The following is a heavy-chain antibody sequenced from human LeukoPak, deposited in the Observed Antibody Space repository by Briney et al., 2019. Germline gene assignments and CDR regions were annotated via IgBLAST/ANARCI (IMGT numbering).Heavy chain of an antibody. V-gene: IGHV3-7*01. D-gene: IGHD4-23*01. CDR3: ARSLTPPDY. J-gene: IGHJ4*02. CDR1: GFTFSSYW. CDR2: IKQDGTEK. Sequence: GGSLRLSCVASGFTFSSYWMSWVRQAPGKGLEWVANIKQDGTEKYYVDSVKGRFTISRDNAKNSLYLQMNSLRAEDTAVYYCARSLTPPDYWGQGTLVTVSS.